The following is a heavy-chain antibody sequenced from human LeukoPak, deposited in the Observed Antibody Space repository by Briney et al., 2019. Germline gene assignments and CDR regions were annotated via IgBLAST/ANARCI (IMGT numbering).Heavy chain of an antibody. V-gene: IGHV3-30*02. J-gene: IGHJ3*02. D-gene: IGHD3-22*01. CDR1: GFTFSSYG. CDR2: IRYDGSNK. CDR3: AKFRDIKYYYDSSGYPHDAFDI. Sequence: GGSLRLSCAASGFTFSSYGMHWVRQAPGKGLEWVAFIRYDGSNKYYADSVKGRFTISRDNSKNTPYLQMNSLRAEDTAVYYCAKFRDIKYYYDSSGYPHDAFDIWGQGTMVTVSS.